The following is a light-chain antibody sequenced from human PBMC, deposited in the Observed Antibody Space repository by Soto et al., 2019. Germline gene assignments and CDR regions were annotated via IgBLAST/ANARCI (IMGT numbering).Light chain of an antibody. J-gene: IGKJ2*01. V-gene: IGKV1-5*01. CDR1: QNIGGW. CDR2: EAP. CDR3: QQHNDYAT. Sequence: DFQMTQSPPTLSASVGDTVTLTCRASQNIGGWLAWYQQRPGKAPKLLIYEAPTLASGVPSRFTGSGSGTHFTLTIDGLQPDDAATYYCQQHNDYATFGQGTKVDIK.